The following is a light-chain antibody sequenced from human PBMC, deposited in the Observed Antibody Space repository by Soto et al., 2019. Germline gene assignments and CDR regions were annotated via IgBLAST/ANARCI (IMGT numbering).Light chain of an antibody. CDR1: SRDVGGYNY. Sequence: QSALTQPASVSGSLGQSITISCTGTSRDVGGYNYISWYQVRPGKAPELIIYEVNNRPSGVSDRFSGSKSGNTASLTISRLQADDETDYYCTSFTSIKTHVFGTGTKVTVL. CDR3: TSFTSIKTHV. CDR2: EVN. V-gene: IGLV2-14*01. J-gene: IGLJ1*01.